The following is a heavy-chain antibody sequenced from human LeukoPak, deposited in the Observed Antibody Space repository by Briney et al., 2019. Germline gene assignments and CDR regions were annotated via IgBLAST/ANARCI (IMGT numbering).Heavy chain of an antibody. CDR3: TSHLTPFYYYDSSVSDAFES. D-gene: IGHD3-22*01. V-gene: IGHV3-73*01. CDR1: GFPFSGSA. CDR2: IRSKANSYAT. J-gene: IGHJ3*02. Sequence: GGSLRLSCAASGFPFSGSAIHWVRQASGIGQERLGRIRSKANSYATAYAASVNGRFTISRDDSKNTAYMQMNSLKTEDTAVYYCTSHLTPFYYYDSSVSDAFESWGQGTMVTVSS.